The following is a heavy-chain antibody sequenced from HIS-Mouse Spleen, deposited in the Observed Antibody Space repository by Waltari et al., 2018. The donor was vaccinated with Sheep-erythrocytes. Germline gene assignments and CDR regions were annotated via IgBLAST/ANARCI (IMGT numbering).Heavy chain of an antibody. CDR1: GGTFSSYA. CDR3: AQTGATTPHFDY. V-gene: IGHV1-69*04. Sequence: QVQLVQSGAEVKKPGSSVKVSCKASGGTFSSYAISWVRQAPGQGLEWMGRIIRILGIANYAQEVQGRVTITADKSTSTAYMELSSLRSEDTAVYYCAQTGATTPHFDYWGQGTLVTVSS. CDR2: IIRILGIA. D-gene: IGHD1-26*01. J-gene: IGHJ4*02.